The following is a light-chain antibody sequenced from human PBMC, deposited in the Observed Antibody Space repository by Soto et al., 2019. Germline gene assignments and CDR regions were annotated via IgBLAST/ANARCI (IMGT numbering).Light chain of an antibody. V-gene: IGKV1-5*01. CDR1: QSISRS. J-gene: IGKJ3*01. CDR2: DAS. CDR3: QKYNDFLIR. Sequence: DIQRTQSPSTLSASVGDRVTITCRASQSISRSLAWYQQKPGKAPSLLIYDASSLEGGVPSRFSGSGFGTEFTHTITTVQPADFATYDCQKYNDFLIRFGPGTTVDFK.